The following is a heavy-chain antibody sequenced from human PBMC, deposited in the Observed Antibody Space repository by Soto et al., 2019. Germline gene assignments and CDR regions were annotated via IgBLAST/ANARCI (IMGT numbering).Heavy chain of an antibody. Sequence: ASVKVSCKASGYTFTSYAMHWVRQAPGQRLEWMGWINAGNGNTKYSQKFQGRVTITRDTSASTAYMELSSLRSEDTAVYYCAKSIVVVTATDSWRHGTPVTVSP. CDR2: INAGNGNT. J-gene: IGHJ5*01. CDR3: AKSIVVVTATDS. V-gene: IGHV1-3*01. CDR1: GYTFTSYA. D-gene: IGHD2-21*02.